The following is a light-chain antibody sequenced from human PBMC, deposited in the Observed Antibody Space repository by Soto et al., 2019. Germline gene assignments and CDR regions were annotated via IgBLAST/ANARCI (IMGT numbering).Light chain of an antibody. CDR3: CSYAGSYTWV. CDR1: SSDVGGYNF. V-gene: IGLV2-11*01. J-gene: IGLJ3*02. CDR2: DVS. Sequence: QSALTQPRSVSGSPGQSVTISCTGTSSDVGGYNFVSWYQQHPGKAPKLMIYDVSKRPSGVPDRFAGSKSGNTASLTISGLQAADEAAYYCCSYAGSYTWVFGGGTKLTVL.